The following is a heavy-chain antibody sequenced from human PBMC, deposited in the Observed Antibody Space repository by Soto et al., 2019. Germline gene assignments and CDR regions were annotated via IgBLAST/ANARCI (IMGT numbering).Heavy chain of an antibody. D-gene: IGHD3-10*01. CDR3: TRVSYYYGSGSYFRYYYGMDV. CDR2: IRSKAYGGTT. Sequence: GGSLRLSCTASGFTFGDYAMSWVRQAPGKGLEWVGFIRSKAYGGTTEYAASVKGRFTISRDDSKSIAYLQMNSLKTEDTAVYYCTRVSYYYGSGSYFRYYYGMDVWGQGTTVTVSS. V-gene: IGHV3-49*04. CDR1: GFTFGDYA. J-gene: IGHJ6*02.